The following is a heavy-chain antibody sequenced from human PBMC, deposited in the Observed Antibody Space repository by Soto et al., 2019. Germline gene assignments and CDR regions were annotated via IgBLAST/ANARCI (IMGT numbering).Heavy chain of an antibody. CDR2: VHGGGST. D-gene: IGHD1-1*01. CDR3: AGRFTTAASLDY. Sequence: VQLVESGGGLIQPGGSLRLSCAASGFTVSNNHMTWVRQAAGKGLELVSFVHGGGSTSYADSVKGRCTISRDNSKNTLYLQMDSLRAEDTAVYYCAGRFTTAASLDYWGRGTLVTVSS. V-gene: IGHV3-53*01. CDR1: GFTVSNNH. J-gene: IGHJ4*02.